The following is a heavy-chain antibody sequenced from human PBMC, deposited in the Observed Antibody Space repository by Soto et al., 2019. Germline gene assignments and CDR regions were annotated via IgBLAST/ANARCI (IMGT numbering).Heavy chain of an antibody. CDR1: GGTFSSYA. D-gene: IGHD6-19*01. CDR2: IIPIFGTA. V-gene: IGHV1-69*01. J-gene: IGHJ3*02. Sequence: QVQLVQSGAEVKKPGSSVKLSCKASGGTFSSYAISWVRQAPGQGLEWMGGIIPIFGTANYAQKFQGRVTITADESTSTADMELSSLRSEVTAVYYCASSGWYNAFDTWGQGTMVTVSS. CDR3: ASSGWYNAFDT.